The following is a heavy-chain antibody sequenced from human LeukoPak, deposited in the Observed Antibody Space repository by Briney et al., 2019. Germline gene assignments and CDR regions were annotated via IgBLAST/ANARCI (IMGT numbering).Heavy chain of an antibody. D-gene: IGHD3-22*01. Sequence: GGSLRLSCAASGFTISTYGMNWVRQAPGKGLEWVSSISSSSSYIYYADSVKGRFTISRDNAKNSLYLQMNSLRAEDTAVYYCARVATAKYYYDSSGLYSGYWGQGTLVTVSS. CDR3: ARVATAKYYYDSSGLYSGY. J-gene: IGHJ4*02. CDR1: GFTISTYG. V-gene: IGHV3-21*01. CDR2: ISSSSSYI.